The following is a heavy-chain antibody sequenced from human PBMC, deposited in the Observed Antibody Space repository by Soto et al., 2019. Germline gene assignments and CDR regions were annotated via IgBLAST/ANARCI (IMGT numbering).Heavy chain of an antibody. CDR3: ARDGQQLAPYALDV. J-gene: IGHJ6*02. Sequence: QVQLVESGGVVVQPGRSLRLSCAASGFSFNNNAMHWVRQAAGKGLEWVAQIWYDGSNKYYTDSVKGRFTISRDNFKNTVYMQMDSLRAEDTAVYYCARDGQQLAPYALDVWGQGTTVIVSS. V-gene: IGHV3-33*01. CDR2: IWYDGSNK. D-gene: IGHD6-13*01. CDR1: GFSFNNNA.